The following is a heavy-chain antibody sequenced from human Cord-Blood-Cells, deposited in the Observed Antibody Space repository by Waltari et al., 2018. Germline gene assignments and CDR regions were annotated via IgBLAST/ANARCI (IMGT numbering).Heavy chain of an antibody. J-gene: IGHJ3*02. D-gene: IGHD3-10*01. CDR2: IYYSGST. V-gene: IGHV4-30-4*08. CDR1: GGSISSGDYY. Sequence: QVQLQESGPGLVKPSQTLSPTCTVSGGSISSGDYYWSWIRQPPGKGLEWIGYIYYSGSTYYNPSLKSRVTISVDTSKNQFSLKLSSVTAADTAVYYCARDQLGDGDAFDIWGQGTMVTVSS. CDR3: ARDQLGDGDAFDI.